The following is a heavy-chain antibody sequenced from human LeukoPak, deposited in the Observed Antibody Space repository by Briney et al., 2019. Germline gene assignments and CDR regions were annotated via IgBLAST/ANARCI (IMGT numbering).Heavy chain of an antibody. J-gene: IGHJ6*02. CDR1: GFNFRDYE. Sequence: PGGSLRLSCAASGFNFRDYEMNWVRQAPGKGLEWISYIHTGGITIQYTDSVKGRFTISRDNAKNSLYLQMNSLRAEDTAVYYCARGWYYGMDVWGQGTTITVSS. V-gene: IGHV3-48*03. D-gene: IGHD5-24*01. CDR2: IHTGGITI. CDR3: ARGWYYGMDV.